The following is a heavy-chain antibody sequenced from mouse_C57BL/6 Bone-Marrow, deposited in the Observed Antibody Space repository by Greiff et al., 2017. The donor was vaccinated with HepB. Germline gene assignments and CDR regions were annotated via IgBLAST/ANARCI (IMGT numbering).Heavy chain of an antibody. J-gene: IGHJ4*01. CDR2: INPNNGGT. Sequence: EVQLQQSGPELVKPGASVKISCKASGYTFTDYNMDWVKQSHGKSLEWIGDINPNNGGTIYNQKFKGKATLTVDKSSSTAYMELRSLTSEDTAVYYCARGYYYGSSYAMDYWGQGTTVTVSS. D-gene: IGHD1-1*01. CDR3: ARGYYYGSSYAMDY. CDR1: GYTFTDYN. V-gene: IGHV1-18*01.